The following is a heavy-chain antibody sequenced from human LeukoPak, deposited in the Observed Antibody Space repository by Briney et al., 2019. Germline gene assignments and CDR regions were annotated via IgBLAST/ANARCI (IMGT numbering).Heavy chain of an antibody. Sequence: ASVKVSCKASGYTFTGYYMHWVRQAPGQGLEWMGRINPNSGGTNYAQKFQGRVAMTRDTSISTAYMELSRLRSDDTAVYYCARDYSNYGFDYWGQGTLVTVSS. CDR3: ARDYSNYGFDY. J-gene: IGHJ4*02. D-gene: IGHD4-11*01. V-gene: IGHV1-2*06. CDR2: INPNSGGT. CDR1: GYTFTGYY.